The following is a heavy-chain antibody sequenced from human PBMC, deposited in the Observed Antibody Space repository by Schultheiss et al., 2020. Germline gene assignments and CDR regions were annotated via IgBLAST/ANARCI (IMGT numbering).Heavy chain of an antibody. CDR1: GDSISGSGCY. D-gene: IGHD1-26*01. CDR2: IYYSGCT. CDR3: AKQRGDGAYYPFDY. J-gene: IGHJ4*02. Sequence: SETLSLTCTVSGDSISGSGCYWGWIRQSPGKGLEWIGSIYYSGCTYYNPSLKSRVTISVDTSDNQFSLKLSSVTAADTAVYYCAKQRGDGAYYPFDYWGQGALVTVSA. V-gene: IGHV4-39*01.